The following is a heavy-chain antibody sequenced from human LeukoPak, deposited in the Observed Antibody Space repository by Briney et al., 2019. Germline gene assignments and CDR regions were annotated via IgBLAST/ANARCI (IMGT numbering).Heavy chain of an antibody. CDR1: EFTFSSYT. CDR2: ISYDGSNK. CDR3: AREPSRSAYFDY. D-gene: IGHD3-22*01. J-gene: IGHJ4*02. V-gene: IGHV3-30-3*01. Sequence: GGSLRLSCAASEFTFSSYTMHWVSQAPGKGLEWVALISYDGSNKYYADSVKGRFTISRDNSKNTLYLQMNSLRAEDTAMYYCAREPSRSAYFDYWGQGTLVTVSS.